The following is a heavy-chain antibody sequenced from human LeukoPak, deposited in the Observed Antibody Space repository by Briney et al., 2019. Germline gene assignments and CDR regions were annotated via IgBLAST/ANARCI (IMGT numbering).Heavy chain of an antibody. V-gene: IGHV3-21*04. CDR2: ISSGNAHV. Sequence: PGGSLRLSCAGSGFTFSTFSFNWLRQAPGKGLEWGSSISSGNAHVYYADSVKGRFTISRDNAKNTLYLQMNSLRVEDTAVYYCAKDTPRGYNYGYFDSWGQETLLTVSS. D-gene: IGHD5-18*01. CDR1: GFTFSTFS. CDR3: AKDTPRGYNYGYFDS. J-gene: IGHJ4*02.